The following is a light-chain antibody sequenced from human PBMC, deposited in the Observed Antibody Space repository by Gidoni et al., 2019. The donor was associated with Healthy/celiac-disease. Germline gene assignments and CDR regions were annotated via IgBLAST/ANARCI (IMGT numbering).Light chain of an antibody. CDR1: PSISSY. CDR2: AAS. V-gene: IGKV1-39*01. Sequence: DIQMTQSPSSLSASVGDRVTLTCRASPSISSYLNWYQQKPGKAPKLLIYAASSLQSGVPSRFSGSRSGTEYTLTISSLQPEDFAAYYCQQSYSTPPWTFXQXTKVEIK. CDR3: QQSYSTPPWT. J-gene: IGKJ1*01.